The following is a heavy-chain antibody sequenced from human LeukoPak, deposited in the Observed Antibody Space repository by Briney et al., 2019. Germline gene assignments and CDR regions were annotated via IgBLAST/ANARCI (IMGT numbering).Heavy chain of an antibody. CDR3: ARVRLLWFGEFP. CDR2: ISAYNGNT. D-gene: IGHD3-10*01. CDR1: GYTFTSYG. V-gene: IGHV1-18*01. Sequence: ASVKVSCKASGYTFTSYGISWVRQAPGQGLEWMGWISAYNGNTNYAQKLQGRVPMTTDTSTSTAYMELKSLRSDDTAVYYCARVRLLWFGEFPWGQGTLVTVSS. J-gene: IGHJ5*02.